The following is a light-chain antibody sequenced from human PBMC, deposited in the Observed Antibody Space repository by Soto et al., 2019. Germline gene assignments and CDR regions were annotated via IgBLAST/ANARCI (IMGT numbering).Light chain of an antibody. V-gene: IGLV1-40*01. CDR2: DNN. Sequence: QPVLTQPPSVSGAPGQRVTISCTGSSSDIGSGYDVHWYQQLPGTAPKLLIFDNNNRPSGVPDRFSGSKSGTSASLAITGLQAEDEADYYCQSFDSSLSAPYVFATGTKVTVL. CDR1: SSDIGSGYD. CDR3: QSFDSSLSAPYV. J-gene: IGLJ1*01.